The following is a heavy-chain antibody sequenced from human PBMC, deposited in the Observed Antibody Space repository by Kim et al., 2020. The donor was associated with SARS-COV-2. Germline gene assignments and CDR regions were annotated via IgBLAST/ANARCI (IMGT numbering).Heavy chain of an antibody. V-gene: IGHV1-3*01. D-gene: IGHD3-9*01. CDR3: AREGYDILTGYLVCGMDV. CDR1: GYTFTSYA. Sequence: ASVKVSCKASGYTFTSYAMHWVRQAPGQRLEWMGWINAGNGNTKYSQKFQGRVTITRDTSASTAYMELSSLRSEDTAVYYCAREGYDILTGYLVCGMDVWGQGTTVTVSS. J-gene: IGHJ6*02. CDR2: INAGNGNT.